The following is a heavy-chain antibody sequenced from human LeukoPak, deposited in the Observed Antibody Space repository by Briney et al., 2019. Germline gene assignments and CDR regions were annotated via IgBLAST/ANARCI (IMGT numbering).Heavy chain of an antibody. CDR3: ARQLYTSGSYYAPIDV. J-gene: IGHJ6*03. CDR2: IHSSESI. Sequence: WVRQAPGKGLEWIGSIHSSESIYSNPSLKSRVAMSIDTSSNQFSLKLTSVTAADTALYFCARQLYTSGSYYAPIDVWGKGTTVTISS. V-gene: IGHV4-39*01. D-gene: IGHD3-10*01.